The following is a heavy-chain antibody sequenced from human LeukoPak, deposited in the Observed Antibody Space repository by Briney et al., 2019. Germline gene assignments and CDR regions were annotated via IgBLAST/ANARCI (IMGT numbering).Heavy chain of an antibody. CDR2: IKQDRSEK. J-gene: IGHJ4*02. D-gene: IGHD3-3*01. V-gene: IGHV3-7*01. Sequence: GGSLRLSCAASGFTFSSYWMSWVRQTPGKGLEWVANIKQDRSEKYYVDSVKGRFTISRDNAKNSLYLQMNSLRAEDTAVYYCAREWNDFWSGKSFDYWGQGTLVTVSS. CDR3: AREWNDFWSGKSFDY. CDR1: GFTFSSYW.